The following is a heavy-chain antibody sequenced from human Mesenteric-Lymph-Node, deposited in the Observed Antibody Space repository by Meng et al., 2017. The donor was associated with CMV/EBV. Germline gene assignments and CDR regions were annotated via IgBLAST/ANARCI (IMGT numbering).Heavy chain of an antibody. Sequence: ASVKVSCKASGYTFTSYGISWVRQAPGQGLEWMGWISAYNGKTHYAQKLQGRVTMTTDTSTSTAYMELRSLRSDDTAVYYCAGPSVDITMAYWGQGTLVTVSS. CDR1: GYTFTSYG. V-gene: IGHV1-18*01. D-gene: IGHD5-18*01. J-gene: IGHJ4*02. CDR2: ISAYNGKT. CDR3: AGPSVDITMAY.